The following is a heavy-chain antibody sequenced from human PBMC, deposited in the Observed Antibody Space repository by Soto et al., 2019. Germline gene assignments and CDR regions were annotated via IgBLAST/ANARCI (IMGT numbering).Heavy chain of an antibody. CDR3: ARRSDFLGYYYYYMDV. CDR1: GFTFSSYW. CDR2: INSDGSST. D-gene: IGHD3-16*01. Sequence: GGSLRLSCAASGFTFSSYWMHWVRQAPGKGLVWVSRINSDGSSTSYADSVKGRFTISRDNAKNTLYLQMNSLRAEDTAVYYCARRSDFLGYYYYYMDVWGKGTTVTVSS. J-gene: IGHJ6*03. V-gene: IGHV3-74*01.